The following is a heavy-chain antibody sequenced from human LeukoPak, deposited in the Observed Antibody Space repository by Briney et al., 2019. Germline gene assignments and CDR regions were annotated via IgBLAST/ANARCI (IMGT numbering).Heavy chain of an antibody. CDR1: GFTFSSYA. D-gene: IGHD3-3*01. CDR2: ISGSGGST. CDR3: AKEGDSYYDFWSGYYTWENYFDY. V-gene: IGHV3-23*01. Sequence: GGSLRLSCAASGFTFSSYAMSWVRQAPGKGLEWVSAISGSGGSTYYADSVKGRFTISRDNSKNTLYLQMNSLRAEDTAVYYCAKEGDSYYDFWSGYYTWENYFDYWGQGTLVTVSS. J-gene: IGHJ4*02.